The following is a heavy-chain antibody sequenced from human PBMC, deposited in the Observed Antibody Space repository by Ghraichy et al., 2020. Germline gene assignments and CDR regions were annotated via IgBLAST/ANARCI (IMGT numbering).Heavy chain of an antibody. V-gene: IGHV3-64D*06. D-gene: IGHD2-2*01. CDR1: GFSFSSYN. J-gene: IGHJ4*02. Sequence: GGSLRLSCSASGFSFSSYNIHWVRQAPGKALETVSAITNNEGSTYYADSVKGRFTVSRDNSKNTAYLQMNILRTEDTAVYYCVRRSSLSLDYWGQGTLVIVSS. CDR2: ITNNEGST. CDR3: VRRSSLSLDY.